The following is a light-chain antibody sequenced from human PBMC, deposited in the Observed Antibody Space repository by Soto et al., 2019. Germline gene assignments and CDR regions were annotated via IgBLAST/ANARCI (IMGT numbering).Light chain of an antibody. CDR2: TGS. CDR1: QAIDSW. J-gene: IGKJ1*01. V-gene: IGKV1-12*01. CDR3: HQTLSFPPT. Sequence: DIQMTQSPSSVSASVGDRFTITCRASQAIDSWLAWYQQKPGEARKLLIFTGSLLHSGVPPRFSGSGSGTDFTLTISSLQPEDFATYYCHQTLSFPPTFGQG.